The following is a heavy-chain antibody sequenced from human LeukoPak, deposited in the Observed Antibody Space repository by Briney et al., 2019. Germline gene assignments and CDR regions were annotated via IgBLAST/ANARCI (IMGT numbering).Heavy chain of an antibody. D-gene: IGHD5/OR15-5a*01. Sequence: ASVKVSCKASGYTFTSYAMHWVRQAPGQRLEWMGWINAGNGNTKYSQKFQGRVTITRDTSASTAYMELSSLRSVDTAVYYCARGASTSRFDPWGQGTLVTVSS. CDR3: ARGASTSRFDP. CDR1: GYTFTSYA. CDR2: INAGNGNT. V-gene: IGHV1-3*01. J-gene: IGHJ5*02.